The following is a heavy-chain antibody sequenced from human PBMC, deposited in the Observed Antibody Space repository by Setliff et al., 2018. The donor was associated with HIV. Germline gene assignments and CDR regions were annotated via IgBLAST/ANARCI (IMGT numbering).Heavy chain of an antibody. Sequence: GESLKTSCKGSGYSFTSYWIGWVRQMPGKGLEWMGIIYPGDSDTRYSPSFQGQVTISADKSISTAYLQLNNVRANDTALYYCARGMCGGGRCWYFPHWGRGTLVTVS. V-gene: IGHV5-51*01. CDR3: ARGMCGGGRCWYFPH. CDR1: GYSFTSYW. D-gene: IGHD6-13*01. J-gene: IGHJ4*02. CDR2: IYPGDSDT.